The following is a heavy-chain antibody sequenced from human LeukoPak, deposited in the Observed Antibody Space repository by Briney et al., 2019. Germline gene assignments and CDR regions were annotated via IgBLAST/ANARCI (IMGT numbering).Heavy chain of an antibody. Sequence: GASVKVSCKASGGTFSSYAISWVRQAPGQGLEWMGRIIPILGIANYAQKFQGRVTITADKSTSTAYMELSSLRSEDTAVYYCAXXAXMVXGEDINDAFDIWGQGTMVTVSS. CDR1: GGTFSSYA. D-gene: IGHD3-10*01. CDR3: AXXAXMVXGEDINDAFDI. V-gene: IGHV1-69*04. J-gene: IGHJ3*02. CDR2: IIPILGIA.